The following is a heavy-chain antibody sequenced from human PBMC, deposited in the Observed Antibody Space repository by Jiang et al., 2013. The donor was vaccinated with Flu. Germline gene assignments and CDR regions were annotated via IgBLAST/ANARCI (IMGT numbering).Heavy chain of an antibody. J-gene: IGHJ4*02. V-gene: IGHV5-10-1*01. CDR2: IDPSDSYT. Sequence: GAEVKKPGESLRISCKGSGYSFTSYWISWVRQMPGKGLEWMGRIDPSDSYTNYSPSFQGHVTISADKSISTAYLQWSSLKASDTAMYYCARRSSSGYDLGGSFRGHDYWGQGTLVTVSS. D-gene: IGHD5-12*01. CDR1: GYSFTSYW. CDR3: ARRSSSGYDLGGSFRGHDY.